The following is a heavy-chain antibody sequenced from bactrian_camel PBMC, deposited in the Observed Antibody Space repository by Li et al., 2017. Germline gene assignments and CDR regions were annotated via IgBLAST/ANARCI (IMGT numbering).Heavy chain of an antibody. CDR2: IDSDGRNT. CDR3: ATSLLGGNWYMNY. Sequence: HVQLVESGGGLVQPGGSLRVSCAATGFTFSSYGMSWVRQAPGKGLEWVSSIDSDGRNTYYGDSVKGRFIISRDNAEHTLYLQMNSLKTEDTAVYYCATSLLGGNWYMNYWGQGTQVTVS. V-gene: IGHV3-2*01. D-gene: IGHD6*01. CDR1: GFTFSSYG. J-gene: IGHJ4*01.